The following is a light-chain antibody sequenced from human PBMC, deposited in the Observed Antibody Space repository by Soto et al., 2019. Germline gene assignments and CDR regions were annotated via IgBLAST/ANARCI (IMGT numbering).Light chain of an antibody. Sequence: QSVLTQPPSASGTPGQRVTISCSGSSSSIGANTVDWYQQLPGTAPKLLIYSNSQRPSGVPDRFSGSKSGTSASLAISGLQSEDEADYYCAAWDDSLDGVVFGGGTKLTVL. CDR1: SSSIGANT. J-gene: IGLJ2*01. CDR2: SNS. CDR3: AAWDDSLDGVV. V-gene: IGLV1-44*01.